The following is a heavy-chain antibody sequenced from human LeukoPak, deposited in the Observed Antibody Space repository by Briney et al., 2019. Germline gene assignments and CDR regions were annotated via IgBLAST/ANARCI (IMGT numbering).Heavy chain of an antibody. CDR3: AKDLLCSSTSCYGSGYLDS. CDR2: ISYDGSNK. V-gene: IGHV3-30*18. J-gene: IGHJ4*02. Sequence: TGGSLRLSCAASGFTLSSYGMHWVRQAPGKGLEWVAIISYDGSNKYYADSVKGRFTISGDNSKNTLYLQMNSLRPEDTAVYYCAKDLLCSSTSCYGSGYLDSWGQGTLVTVSS. CDR1: GFTLSSYG. D-gene: IGHD2-2*01.